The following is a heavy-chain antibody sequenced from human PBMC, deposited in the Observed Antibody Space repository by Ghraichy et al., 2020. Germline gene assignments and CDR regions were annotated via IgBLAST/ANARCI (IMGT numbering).Heavy chain of an antibody. Sequence: ESLNISCAVYGGSFSGYYWSWIRQPPGKGLEWIGEINHSGSTNYNPSLKSRVTISVDTSKNQFSLKLSSVTAADTAVYYCARGWGAMAIQPMYYFDYWGQGTLVTVSS. CDR1: GGSFSGYY. J-gene: IGHJ4*02. V-gene: IGHV4-34*01. CDR2: INHSGST. CDR3: ARGWGAMAIQPMYYFDY. D-gene: IGHD3-16*01.